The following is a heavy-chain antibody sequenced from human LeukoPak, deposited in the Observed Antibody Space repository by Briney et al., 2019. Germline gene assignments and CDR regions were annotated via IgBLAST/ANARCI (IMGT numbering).Heavy chain of an antibody. Sequence: SETLSLTCTVSGGSISSSSYYWGWIRQPPGKGLEWIGSIYYSGSTYYNPSLKSRVTISVDTSKNQFSLKLSSVTAADTAVYYCARHYGYDPLFDYWGQGTLVTVSS. V-gene: IGHV4-39*01. D-gene: IGHD5-12*01. CDR1: GGSISSSSYY. J-gene: IGHJ4*02. CDR3: ARHYGYDPLFDY. CDR2: IYYSGST.